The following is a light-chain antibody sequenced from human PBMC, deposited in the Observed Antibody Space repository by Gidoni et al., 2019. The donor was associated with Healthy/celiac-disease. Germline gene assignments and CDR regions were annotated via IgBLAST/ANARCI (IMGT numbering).Light chain of an antibody. CDR1: NIGSKS. CDR3: QVWDSSSDHPGV. CDR2: DAS. Sequence: SYVLTQPPSVSVAPGQTARITCGGINIGSKSVHWYQQKPGQAPVLVVYDASDRPSGIPERFSGSNSGNTATLTISRVEAGDEADYYCQVWDSSSDHPGVFGTGTKVTVL. V-gene: IGLV3-21*02. J-gene: IGLJ1*01.